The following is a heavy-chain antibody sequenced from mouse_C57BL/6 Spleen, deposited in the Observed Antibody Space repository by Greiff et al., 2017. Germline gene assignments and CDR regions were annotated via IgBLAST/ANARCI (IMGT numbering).Heavy chain of an antibody. Sequence: VQLQQSGPELVKPGASVKISCKASGYSFTGYYMNWVKQSPEKSLEWIGEINPSTGGTTYNQKFKAKATLTVDKSSSTAYMQLKSLTSEDSAVYYCARWLLLGDYAMDYWGQGTSVTVSS. V-gene: IGHV1-42*01. CDR2: INPSTGGT. CDR3: ARWLLLGDYAMDY. D-gene: IGHD2-3*01. CDR1: GYSFTGYY. J-gene: IGHJ4*01.